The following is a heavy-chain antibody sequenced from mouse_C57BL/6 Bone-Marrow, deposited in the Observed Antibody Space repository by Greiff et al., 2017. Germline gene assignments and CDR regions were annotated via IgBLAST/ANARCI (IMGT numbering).Heavy chain of an antibody. CDR2: IDPSDSYT. Sequence: QVQLQQPGAELVMPGASVKLSCKASGYTFTSYWMHWVKQRPGQGLEWIGEIDPSDSYTNYNQKFKGKSTLTVDKSSSTAYMELSSLTSEDSAVYYCARVYFDYWGQGTTLTVSS. V-gene: IGHV1-69*01. CDR1: GYTFTSYW. CDR3: ARVYFDY. J-gene: IGHJ2*01.